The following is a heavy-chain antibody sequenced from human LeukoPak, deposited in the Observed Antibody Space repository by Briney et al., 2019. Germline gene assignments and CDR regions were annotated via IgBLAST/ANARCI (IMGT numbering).Heavy chain of an antibody. V-gene: IGHV1-2*02. J-gene: IGHJ4*02. D-gene: IGHD1-14*01. CDR2: INPDSGGS. CDR1: GYTFTDFS. Sequence: ASVKVSCKTSGYTFTDFSVHWVRQAPGQGLEWMGWINPDSGGSEYGQKFQGRVTFTSDTSSTTIYMEVRSLKSDDTAVYYCARDMTGGIWARATSFDHWGQGTLVTVSS. CDR3: ARDMTGGIWARATSFDH.